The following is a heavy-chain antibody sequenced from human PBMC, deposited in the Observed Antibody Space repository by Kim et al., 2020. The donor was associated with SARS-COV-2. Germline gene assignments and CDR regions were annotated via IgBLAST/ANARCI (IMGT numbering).Heavy chain of an antibody. CDR3: ARDGGEYSSSFYYYYYYMDV. D-gene: IGHD6-13*01. Sequence: ASVKVSCKASGYTFTGYYMHWVRQAPGQGLEWMGWINPNSGGTNYAQKFQGRVTMTRDTSISTAYMELSRLRSDDTAVFYCARDGGEYSSSFYYYYYYMDVWGKGTTVTVSS. CDR1: GYTFTGYY. CDR2: INPNSGGT. J-gene: IGHJ6*03. V-gene: IGHV1-2*02.